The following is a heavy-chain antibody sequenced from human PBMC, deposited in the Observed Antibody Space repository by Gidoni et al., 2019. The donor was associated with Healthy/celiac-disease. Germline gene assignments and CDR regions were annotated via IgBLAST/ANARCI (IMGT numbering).Heavy chain of an antibody. V-gene: IGHV4-38-2*02. CDR3: ARDTVDYDFWSGYSPFDY. J-gene: IGHJ4*02. D-gene: IGHD3-3*01. CDR1: GYYISSGSY. CDR2: IYQSGRT. Sequence: QLQLQESGPGLVKPSVALSLTCAVSGYYISSGSYWGWIRQPPGKALEWIGSIYQSGRTYYNPSLKSRSTISVDTSKNQFSLKLSSVTAADTAVYYCARDTVDYDFWSGYSPFDYWGQGTLVTVSS.